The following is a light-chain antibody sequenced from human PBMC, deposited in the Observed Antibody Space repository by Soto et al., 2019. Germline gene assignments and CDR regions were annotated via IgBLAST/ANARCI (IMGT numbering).Light chain of an antibody. V-gene: IGKV3-20*01. CDR3: EQYGSSPRT. CDR2: GIS. J-gene: IGKJ1*01. CDR1: QSVSSNY. Sequence: EIVLTQSPGTLSLSPGERATLSCRASQSVSSNYFAWYQQKPGQAPRLLIYGISIRATGIPDRFSGSVSGTDFTLTISRLEPEDFAVYYCEQYGSSPRTFGQGTKVEIK.